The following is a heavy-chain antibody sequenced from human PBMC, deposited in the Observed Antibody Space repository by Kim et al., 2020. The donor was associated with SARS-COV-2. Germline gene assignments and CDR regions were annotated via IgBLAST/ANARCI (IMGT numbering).Heavy chain of an antibody. CDR3: ARDDGYNRGDAFDI. Sequence: ASVKVSCKASGYTFTGYYMHWVRQAPGQGLEWMGWINPNSGGTNYAQKFQGRVTMTRDTSISTAYMELSRLRSEDTAVYYCARDDGYNRGDAFDIWGQGTMVTVSS. CDR1: GYTFTGYY. D-gene: IGHD5-12*01. J-gene: IGHJ3*02. CDR2: INPNSGGT. V-gene: IGHV1-2*02.